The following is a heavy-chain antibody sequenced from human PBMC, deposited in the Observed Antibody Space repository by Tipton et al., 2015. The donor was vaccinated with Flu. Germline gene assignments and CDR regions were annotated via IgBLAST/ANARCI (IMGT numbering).Heavy chain of an antibody. Sequence: SLRLSCAASGFTFSDYYMSWVRQAPGKGLEWVSYISSSSSSIYYADSVKGRFTVSRDNAKNSLSLQMNSLRDEDTAVYYCARDGGSSQNFDYWGQGTLVSVSS. D-gene: IGHD2-15*01. CDR1: GFTFSDYY. V-gene: IGHV3-11*04. J-gene: IGHJ4*02. CDR3: ARDGGSSQNFDY. CDR2: ISSSSSSI.